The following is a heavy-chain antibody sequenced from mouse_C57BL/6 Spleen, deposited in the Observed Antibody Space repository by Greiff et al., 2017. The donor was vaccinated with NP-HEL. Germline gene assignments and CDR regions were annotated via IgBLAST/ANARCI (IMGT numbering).Heavy chain of an antibody. Sequence: QVHVKQSGAELMKPGASVKLSCKATGYTFTSYWIEWVKQRPGHGLEWIGEILPGSGSTNYNEKFKGKATFTADTSSNTAYMQLSSLTTEDSAIYYCARGDYYYGSSYEAWFAYWGQGTLVTVSA. D-gene: IGHD1-1*01. CDR1: GYTFTSYW. CDR3: ARGDYYYGSSYEAWFAY. V-gene: IGHV1-9*01. J-gene: IGHJ3*01. CDR2: ILPGSGST.